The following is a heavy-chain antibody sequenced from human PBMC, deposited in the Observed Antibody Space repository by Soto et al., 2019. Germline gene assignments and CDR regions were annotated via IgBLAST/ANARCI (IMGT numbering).Heavy chain of an antibody. V-gene: IGHV3-64*01. CDR1: GFTFSAYA. CDR2: ITSVGIST. Sequence: EVQVVESGGGLVQPGGSLRLSCEASGFTFSAYAMHWVRQAPGRGLEYVSAITSVGISTYYANSVKGRFTISRDNSKNSMYLQMGRLLPEAMAVYYCGRDVGGPFPSMMDVWGPGHRVPVPS. D-gene: IGHD2-15*01. CDR3: GRDVGGPFPSMMDV. J-gene: IGHJ6*01.